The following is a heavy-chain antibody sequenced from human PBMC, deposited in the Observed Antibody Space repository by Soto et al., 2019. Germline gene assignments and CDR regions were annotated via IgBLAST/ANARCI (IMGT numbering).Heavy chain of an antibody. CDR1: GFTFSNYA. J-gene: IGHJ4*02. V-gene: IGHV3-23*01. Sequence: GGSLRLSCAASGFTFSNYAMSWVRQPPGKGLEWVSAISGSGGSTYYADSVKGRFTISRDNSKNMLYLQMNSVRAEDTAVYYCAKDYYDSSGYSYFDYWGQGTQVTVSS. CDR3: AKDYYDSSGYSYFDY. CDR2: ISGSGGST. D-gene: IGHD3-22*01.